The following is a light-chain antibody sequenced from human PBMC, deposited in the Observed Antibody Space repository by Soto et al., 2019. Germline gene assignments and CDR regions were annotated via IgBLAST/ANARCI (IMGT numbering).Light chain of an antibody. V-gene: IGKV1-9*01. CDR2: AAS. CDR3: QQLNSYPLT. CDR1: QGISTF. J-gene: IGKJ4*01. Sequence: DIQLTQSPSFLSASVGDRVTITCRASQGISTFLAWYQQKPGKAPKLLIYAASILQSGVPSRFRGSGSGTDFTLTISRLKPEDFATYFCQQLNSYPLTLGGGTKVDIK.